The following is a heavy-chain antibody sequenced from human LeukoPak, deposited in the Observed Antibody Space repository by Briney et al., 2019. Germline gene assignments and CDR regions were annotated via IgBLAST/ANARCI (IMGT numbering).Heavy chain of an antibody. Sequence: PGGSMRLSCAASGFIFSSYSMNWVREAPGKGLEWVSYISSSSSTIYYADSVKGRFTISRDNSKNTLYLQMNSLRAEDTAVYYCARTGYSSSWYPLEYFQHWGQGTLVTVSS. J-gene: IGHJ1*01. CDR1: GFIFSSYS. CDR2: ISSSSSTI. D-gene: IGHD6-13*01. V-gene: IGHV3-48*01. CDR3: ARTGYSSSWYPLEYFQH.